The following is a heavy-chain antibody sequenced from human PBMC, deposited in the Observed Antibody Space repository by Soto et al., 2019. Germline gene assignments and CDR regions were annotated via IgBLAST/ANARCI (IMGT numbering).Heavy chain of an antibody. J-gene: IGHJ6*02. V-gene: IGHV1-69-2*01. CDR3: GTVGRLGSTGASNHGMDV. Sequence: EVQLVQSGAEVKKPGATVKISCKVSGYTFIDYFVHWVQQAPGKGLEWMGLVDPEDGETIYAEKFQGRVTITADTSTDTAYMELSSVRSEDTAVYYCGTVGRLGSTGASNHGMDVGGQGTTVTVSS. D-gene: IGHD1-26*01. CDR1: GYTFIDYF. CDR2: VDPEDGET.